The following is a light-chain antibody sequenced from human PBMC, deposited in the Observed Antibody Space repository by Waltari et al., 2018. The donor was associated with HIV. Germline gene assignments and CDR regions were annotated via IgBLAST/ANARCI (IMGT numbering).Light chain of an antibody. Sequence: QSALTPPPSASGSLAQSVTISCTGPGRDIGGFAYVSWFQQHQGKVPKLIIYEVTQRPSVVPDRFSGSKSGNTASLTVSWLQADDEADYYCSSYESINNHVVFGGGTSLTVL. CDR3: SSYESINNHVV. J-gene: IGLJ2*01. CDR1: GRDIGGFAY. V-gene: IGLV2-8*01. CDR2: EVT.